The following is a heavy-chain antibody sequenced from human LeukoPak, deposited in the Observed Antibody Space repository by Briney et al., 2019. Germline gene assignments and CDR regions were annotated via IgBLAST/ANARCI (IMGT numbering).Heavy chain of an antibody. CDR1: GGSISNYF. CDR3: ARYGSGSYSFGMDV. V-gene: IGHV4-59*08. Sequence: PSETLSHTCSVSGGSISNYFWTWIRQPPGKGLEWIGYIYSSGSTYYNPSLKSRVTISVDTSKNRFSLKLSTVTAADTAVYYCARYGSGSYSFGMDVWGQGTTVTVSS. D-gene: IGHD3-10*01. J-gene: IGHJ6*02. CDR2: IYSSGST.